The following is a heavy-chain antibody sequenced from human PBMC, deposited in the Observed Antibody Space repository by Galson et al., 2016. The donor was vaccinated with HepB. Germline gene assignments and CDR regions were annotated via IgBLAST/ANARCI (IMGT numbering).Heavy chain of an antibody. Sequence: SLRLSCAASGFTFSNSTMHWIRQAPGKGLEWVAIISYDGSNEYYGDSVKGRFTISRDNSKNTLYLQMNSLRPEDTAVYYCATDLVEWGTDCWGQGTLVTVSS. CDR2: ISYDGSNE. J-gene: IGHJ4*02. V-gene: IGHV3-30*14. CDR1: GFTFSNST. CDR3: ATDLVEWGTDC. D-gene: IGHD3-16*01.